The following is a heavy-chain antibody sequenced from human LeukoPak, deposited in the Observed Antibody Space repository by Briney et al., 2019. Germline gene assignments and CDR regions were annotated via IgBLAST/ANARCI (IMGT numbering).Heavy chain of an antibody. CDR3: ARDSRRELLHAFDI. J-gene: IGHJ3*02. CDR2: IDYSAST. Sequence: GSLRLSCAASGFMFSAYAMNWIRQPPGKGLEWIAYIDYSASTNYNPSLKSRVTISVDTSKNQFSLKLSSVTAADTAVYYCARDSRRELLHAFDIWGQGTMVTVSS. D-gene: IGHD1-26*01. V-gene: IGHV4-59*01. CDR1: GFMFSAYA.